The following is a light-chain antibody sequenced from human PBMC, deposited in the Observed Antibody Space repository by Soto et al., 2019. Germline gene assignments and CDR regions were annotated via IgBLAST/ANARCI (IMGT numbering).Light chain of an antibody. Sequence: AIRMTQSPSSFSASTGDRVTITLRLSQGISSYLAWYQQKPGKAPKLLIYAASTLQSGVPSRFSGSGSGTDFTLTISCLQSEDFATYFCQQSYNTPITFGQGTRLEI. CDR2: AAS. V-gene: IGKV1-8*01. CDR1: QGISSY. CDR3: QQSYNTPIT. J-gene: IGKJ5*01.